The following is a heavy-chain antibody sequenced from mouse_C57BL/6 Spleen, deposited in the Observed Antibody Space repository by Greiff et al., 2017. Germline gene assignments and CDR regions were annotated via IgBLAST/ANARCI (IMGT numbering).Heavy chain of an antibody. CDR3: ARRYYGNYAMDY. D-gene: IGHD2-1*01. J-gene: IGHJ4*01. V-gene: IGHV1-26*01. Sequence: VQLQQSGPELVKPGASVKISCKASGYTFTDYYMNWVKQSHGKSLEWIGDINPNNGGTSYNQKFKGKATLTVDKSSSTAYMELRSLTSEDSAVYYCARRYYGNYAMDYWGQGTSVTVSS. CDR1: GYTFTDYY. CDR2: INPNNGGT.